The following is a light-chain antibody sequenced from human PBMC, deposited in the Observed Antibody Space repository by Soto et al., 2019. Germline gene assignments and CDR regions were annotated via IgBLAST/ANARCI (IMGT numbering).Light chain of an antibody. CDR2: GAS. Sequence: EIVLTQSPGTLSLSPGERATLSCRASQSVSSSYLAWYQKKPGQAPRLLIYGASSRATGIPDRFSGSESGTDFTLTISRLEPEDFAVYYCQQYGSSPLTFGGGTKVEIK. CDR3: QQYGSSPLT. J-gene: IGKJ4*01. V-gene: IGKV3-20*01. CDR1: QSVSSSY.